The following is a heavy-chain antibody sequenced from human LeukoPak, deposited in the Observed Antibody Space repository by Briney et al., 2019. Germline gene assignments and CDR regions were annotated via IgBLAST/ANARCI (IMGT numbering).Heavy chain of an antibody. CDR3: SRGLVGGGPYYYGMDV. CDR2: INHSGST. CDR1: GGSFSGDY. J-gene: IGHJ6*02. V-gene: IGHV4-34*01. Sequence: SEPVSLTCAVYGGSFSGDYWSWTRQPPGKGLEWIGEINHSGSTNYNPSLRSRVTISVDTSKKQFSLKLSSVTAADTAVYFCSRGLVGGGPYYYGMDVWGRGTTDPVSS. D-gene: IGHD3-16*01.